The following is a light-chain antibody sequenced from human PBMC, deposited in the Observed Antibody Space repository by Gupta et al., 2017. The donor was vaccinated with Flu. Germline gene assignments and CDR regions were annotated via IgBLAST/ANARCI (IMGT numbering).Light chain of an antibody. CDR2: AAT. Sequence: DIHMTQSPSSLPAFVVDRVTITCRASQSISSYLNWYQQKPGKATKLLTYAATSLQRGVPSRFSGGGSTTDFTLTISGLQPDDFATYCCQQRYSTPLTFGQGTKVEIK. CDR1: QSISSY. V-gene: IGKV1-39*01. CDR3: QQRYSTPLT. J-gene: IGKJ2*01.